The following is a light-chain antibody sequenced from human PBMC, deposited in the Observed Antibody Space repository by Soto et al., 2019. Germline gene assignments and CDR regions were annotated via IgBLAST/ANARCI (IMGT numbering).Light chain of an antibody. Sequence: QSALTQPRSVSGSPGQSVTISCTGTSSDVGSYNYVSWYQQHPGKAPKLMIYDVNKRPSGVPDRFSGSKSGNTASLTISGLQAEDEADYHCCSYAGSYTLVFGGGTKVTVL. CDR1: SSDVGSYNY. CDR3: CSYAGSYTLV. J-gene: IGLJ3*02. V-gene: IGLV2-11*01. CDR2: DVN.